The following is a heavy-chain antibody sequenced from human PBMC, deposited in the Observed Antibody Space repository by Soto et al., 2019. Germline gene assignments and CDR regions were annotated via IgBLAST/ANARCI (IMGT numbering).Heavy chain of an antibody. CDR2: ISYDGSNK. J-gene: IGHJ4*02. CDR1: GFTFSSYA. V-gene: IGHV3-30-3*01. CDR3: ARSHYYDSSGYYYYFDY. Sequence: GGSLRLSCAASGFTFSSYAMHWVRQAPGKGLEWVAVISYDGSNKYYADSVKGRFTISRDNSKNTLYLQMNSLRAEDTAVYYCARSHYYDSSGYYYYFDYWGQGTLVTVSS. D-gene: IGHD3-22*01.